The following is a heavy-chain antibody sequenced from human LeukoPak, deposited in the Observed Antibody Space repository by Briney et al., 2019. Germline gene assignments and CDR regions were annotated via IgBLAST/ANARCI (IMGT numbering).Heavy chain of an antibody. V-gene: IGHV4-59*08. J-gene: IGHJ5*02. CDR2: IYYSGNA. CDR3: ARRYCSGGNCSPGWFDP. D-gene: IGHD2-15*01. CDR1: GGSISTYY. Sequence: PSETLSLTCTVSGGSISTYYWSWLRQPPGKGLEWLGYIYYSGNAYYNPSLKRRVTISVDTSKNQFSLKLSSVTAADTAVYYCARRYCSGGNCSPGWFDPWGQGTLVTVSS.